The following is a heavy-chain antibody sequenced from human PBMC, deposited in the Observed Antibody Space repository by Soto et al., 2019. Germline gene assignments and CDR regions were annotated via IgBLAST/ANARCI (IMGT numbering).Heavy chain of an antibody. J-gene: IGHJ4*02. Sequence: PSQTLSLTCTVSGGSISSGDYYWSWIRQPPGKGLEWIGYIYYSGSTYYNPSLKSRVTISVDTSKNQFSLKLSSVTAADTAVYYCARERPGTGTPLDYWGQGTLVTVSS. CDR2: IYYSGST. V-gene: IGHV4-30-4*01. CDR3: ARERPGTGTPLDY. CDR1: GGSISSGDYY. D-gene: IGHD1-1*01.